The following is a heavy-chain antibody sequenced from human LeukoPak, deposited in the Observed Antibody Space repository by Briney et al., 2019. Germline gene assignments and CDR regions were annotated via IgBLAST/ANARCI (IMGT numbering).Heavy chain of an antibody. J-gene: IGHJ5*02. CDR1: GYSISSGYY. CDR2: IYHSGNT. CDR3: ARVPHGETIFGVMLYWLDP. V-gene: IGHV4-38-2*01. Sequence: SETLSLTCAVSGYSISSGYYWGWTRPPPGKGLEWIGIIYHSGNTYYNPSLKRRVTISIDTSRNQFSLKLSSATAADTAVYYCARVPHGETIFGVMLYWLDPWGQGTLVTVSS. D-gene: IGHD3-3*01.